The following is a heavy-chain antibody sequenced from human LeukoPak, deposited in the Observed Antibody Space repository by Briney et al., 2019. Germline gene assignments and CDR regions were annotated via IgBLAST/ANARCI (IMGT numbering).Heavy chain of an antibody. CDR3: VKSYGDYRGG. D-gene: IGHD4-17*01. V-gene: IGHV3-64D*06. Sequence: QPGGSLRLSCSASGFTFNNYPMYWVRQPPGKGLGYVSVISSNGGSTYYADSVKGRFTISRDNSKNTLYLQMSSLRAEDTAVYYCVKSYGDYRGGWGQGTLVTVSS. CDR2: ISSNGGST. J-gene: IGHJ4*02. CDR1: GFTFNNYP.